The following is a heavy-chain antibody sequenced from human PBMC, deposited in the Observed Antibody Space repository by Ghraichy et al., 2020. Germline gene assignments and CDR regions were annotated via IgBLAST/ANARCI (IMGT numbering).Heavy chain of an antibody. J-gene: IGHJ4*02. CDR2: ISAYNGNT. D-gene: IGHD4-17*01. CDR1: GYTFTSYG. V-gene: IGHV1-18*01. CDR3: ARDQLVDYGDLDGY. Sequence: ASVKVSCKASGYTFTSYGISWVRQAPGQGLEWMGWISAYNGNTNYAQKLQGRVTMTTDTSTSTAYMELRSLRSDDTAVYYCARDQLVDYGDLDGYWGQGTLVTVSS.